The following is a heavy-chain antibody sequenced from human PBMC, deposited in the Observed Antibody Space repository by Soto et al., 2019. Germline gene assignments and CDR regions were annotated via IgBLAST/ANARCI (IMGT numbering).Heavy chain of an antibody. J-gene: IGHJ6*02. CDR1: GFTFSTYT. V-gene: IGHV3-48*02. D-gene: IGHD2-21*02. CDR2: ISASSSDI. CDR3: ARGGVTAIYHYYYYGMDV. Sequence: RRLSCAASGFTFSTYTMNRVRQAPGKGLEWVSYISASSSDIYYADSVKGRFTISRDNARNSLYLQMNSLRDEDTAVYYCARGGVTAIYHYYYYGMDVWGQGTTVTVSS.